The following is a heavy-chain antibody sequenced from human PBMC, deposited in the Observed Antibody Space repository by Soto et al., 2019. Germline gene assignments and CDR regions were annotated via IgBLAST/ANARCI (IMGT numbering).Heavy chain of an antibody. V-gene: IGHV1-69*13. CDR1: GGPFSSYF. CDR3: ARKPPSAAAAYYYYGLGV. CDR2: IIPVFGTA. Sequence: SVKVSCKVSGGPFSSYFINWVRQAPGQGLEWVGGIIPVFGTASYAEKFQGRVTITADESTSTAYMELSSLVSDDTAVYYCARKPPSAAAAYYYYGLGVWGQGTTVTVCS. D-gene: IGHD6-13*01. J-gene: IGHJ6*02.